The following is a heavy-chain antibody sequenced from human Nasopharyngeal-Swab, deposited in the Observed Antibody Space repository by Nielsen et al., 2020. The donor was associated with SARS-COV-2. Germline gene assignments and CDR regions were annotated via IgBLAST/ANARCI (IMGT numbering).Heavy chain of an antibody. CDR1: GFSLNTDGEG. V-gene: IGHV2-5*02. Sequence: SGPTLAKLTHILSLTCAFSGFSLNTDGEGVGWIRQPPGKALEWSALLYPDDDRRYSPALKSRLTLTKDTSKDWVFLTMTNLDPLDTATYYCAHGRTDDLWSGGFDYWGQGTLVIVSS. CDR2: LYPDDDR. CDR3: AHGRTDDLWSGGFDY. J-gene: IGHJ4*02. D-gene: IGHD3-3*01.